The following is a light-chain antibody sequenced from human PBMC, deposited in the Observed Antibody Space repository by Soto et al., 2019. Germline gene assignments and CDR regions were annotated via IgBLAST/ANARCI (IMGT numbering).Light chain of an antibody. Sequence: DIQMTQSPSSVSASIGDTVTITCRASQDINVYLNWYQQKSGEVPKLLIYSASTLHSGVPSRFTGSGSETDFTLTITSLQPEDFATYYCQQYYSYLTFGQGTKVEIK. CDR1: QDINVY. CDR3: QQYYSYLT. J-gene: IGKJ1*01. CDR2: SAS. V-gene: IGKV1-39*01.